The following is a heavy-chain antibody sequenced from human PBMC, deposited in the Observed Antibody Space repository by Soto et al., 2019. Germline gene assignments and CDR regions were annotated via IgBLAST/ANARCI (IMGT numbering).Heavy chain of an antibody. V-gene: IGHV4-59*01. J-gene: IGHJ6*02. Sequence: QVQLQESGPGLVKPSETLSLTCTVSGGSISSYYWSWIRQPPGKGLEWIGYIYYSGSTNYNPSLKSRVTISVDTSKNQFSLKLSSVTAADTAVYYCARGGPVQGCSGGSCYASLRYYGMDVWGQGTTVTVSS. CDR1: GGSISSYY. CDR2: IYYSGST. CDR3: ARGGPVQGCSGGSCYASLRYYGMDV. D-gene: IGHD2-15*01.